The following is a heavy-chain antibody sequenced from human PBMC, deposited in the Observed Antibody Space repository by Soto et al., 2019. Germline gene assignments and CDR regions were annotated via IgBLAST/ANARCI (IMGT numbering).Heavy chain of an antibody. CDR2: IYHSGST. CDR3: ASKYSSSSFFDY. V-gene: IGHV4-4*02. CDR1: SGSISSSNW. D-gene: IGHD6-6*01. J-gene: IGHJ4*02. Sequence: SETLSLTCAVSSGSISSSNWWSWVRQPPGKGLEWIGEIYHSGSTNYNPSLKSRVTISVDKSKNQFSLKLSSVTAADTAVYYCASKYSSSSFFDYWGQGTLVTVSS.